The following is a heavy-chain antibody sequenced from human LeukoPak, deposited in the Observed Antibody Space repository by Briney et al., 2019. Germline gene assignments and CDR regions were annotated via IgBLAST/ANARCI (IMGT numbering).Heavy chain of an antibody. CDR2: IKQDGSEK. Sequence: GGPLRLSCAASGFTFSSYWMSWVRQAPGKGLEWVANIKQDGSEKYYVDSVKGRFTISRDNAKNSLYLQMNSLRAEDTAVYYCARDRRGYSYGYRVDAFDIWGQGTMVTVSS. CDR3: ARDRRGYSYGYRVDAFDI. V-gene: IGHV3-7*01. J-gene: IGHJ3*02. CDR1: GFTFSSYW. D-gene: IGHD5-18*01.